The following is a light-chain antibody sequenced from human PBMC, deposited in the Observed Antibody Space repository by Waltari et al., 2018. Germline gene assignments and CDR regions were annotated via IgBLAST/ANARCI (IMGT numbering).Light chain of an antibody. CDR2: AAS. CDR3: QQYYSYLT. CDR1: QGISSY. Sequence: AIRITQSPSPLSASTVDRVTITCRASQGISSYLAWYQQKPGKAPNLLIYAASTLQSGVPSRFSGSGSGTDFTLTISCLQSEDFATYYCQQYYSYLTFGQGTKLEIK. V-gene: IGKV1-8*01. J-gene: IGKJ2*01.